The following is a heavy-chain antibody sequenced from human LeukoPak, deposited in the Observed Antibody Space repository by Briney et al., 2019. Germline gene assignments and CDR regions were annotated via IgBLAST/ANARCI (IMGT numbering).Heavy chain of an antibody. Sequence: PSETLSLTCAVYSGSFSGYYWNWIRQPPGKGLEWIGYIYYSGSTNYNPSLKSRVTISVDTSKNQFSLKLSSVTAADTAVYYCARFVAGIAVAGFDYWGQGTLVTVSS. CDR1: SGSFSGYY. V-gene: IGHV4-59*01. CDR2: IYYSGST. J-gene: IGHJ4*02. CDR3: ARFVAGIAVAGFDY. D-gene: IGHD6-19*01.